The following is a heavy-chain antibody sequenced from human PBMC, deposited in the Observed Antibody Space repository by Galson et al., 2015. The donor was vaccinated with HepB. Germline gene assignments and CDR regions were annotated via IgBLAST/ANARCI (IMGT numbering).Heavy chain of an antibody. J-gene: IGHJ4*02. V-gene: IGHV4-59*01. CDR2: IYFSGIT. Sequence: LSLTCTVSGGSISGYYRTWIRQPPGKGLGWIGYIYFSGITNYNPSLKSRLTMSVDASKNQFFLKLTSVTTADTAVYYCARGSLFRGVPFDYWGQGALVTVSS. D-gene: IGHD3-10*01. CDR1: GGSISGYY. CDR3: ARGSLFRGVPFDY.